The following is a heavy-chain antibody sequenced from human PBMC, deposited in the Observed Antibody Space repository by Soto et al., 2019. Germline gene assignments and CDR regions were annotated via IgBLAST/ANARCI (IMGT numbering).Heavy chain of an antibody. V-gene: IGHV3-23*01. CDR3: AREAGVDVQKCFDP. J-gene: IGHJ5*02. D-gene: IGHD2-8*01. CDR2: ISETGDRT. Sequence: RALKGSCAALGVRLMITVMGWALQATGKGLEWISVISETGDRTYYADSVKGRFTISRDNSKNTLYLQMNSLRAEDTAIYYCAREAGVDVQKCFDPWGQGTLVTVSS. CDR1: GVRLMITV.